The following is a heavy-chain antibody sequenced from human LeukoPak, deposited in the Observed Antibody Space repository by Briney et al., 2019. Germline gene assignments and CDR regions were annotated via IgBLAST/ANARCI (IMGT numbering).Heavy chain of an antibody. Sequence: GGSLRLSCAASGFTFSSYSMNWVRQAPGKGLEWVSFISGSGSYIYYADSMKGRFTISRDNAKSSLFLQMNSLRVEDAAVYYCARIGAPYASGSYSYSYCYFDVWGIGTTVTISS. V-gene: IGHV3-21*01. J-gene: IGHJ6*03. D-gene: IGHD3-10*01. CDR2: ISGSGSYI. CDR1: GFTFSSYS. CDR3: ARIGAPYASGSYSYSYCYFDV.